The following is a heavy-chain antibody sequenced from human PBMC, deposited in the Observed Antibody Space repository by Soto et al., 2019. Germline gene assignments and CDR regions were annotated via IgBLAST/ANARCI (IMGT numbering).Heavy chain of an antibody. J-gene: IGHJ4*02. D-gene: IGHD6-6*01. V-gene: IGHV4-59*01. Sequence: SETLSLTCTVSGGSISSYYWSWVRQPPGKGLEWIGYIYYSGSTNYNPSLKSRVTISVDTSKNQFSLKLSSVTAADTAVYYCARGQLVSLYYFDYWGQGTLVTVSS. CDR1: GGSISSYY. CDR3: ARGQLVSLYYFDY. CDR2: IYYSGST.